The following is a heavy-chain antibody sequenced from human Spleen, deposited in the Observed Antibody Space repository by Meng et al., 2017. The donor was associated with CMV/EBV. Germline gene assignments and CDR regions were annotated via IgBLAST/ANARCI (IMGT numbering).Heavy chain of an antibody. CDR1: FSGYA. D-gene: IGHD3-22*01. V-gene: IGHV3-23*01. CDR3: VKGGYYDSSGYYMSNLNFEY. CDR2: ITGGGGST. Sequence: FSGYAMGWVRQAPGKGLEWVSVITGGGGSTYYADSVKGRFTISRDNSRDTLYVQMNSLRAEDTAVYYCVKGGYYDSSGYYMSNLNFEYWGQGTLVTVSS. J-gene: IGHJ4*02.